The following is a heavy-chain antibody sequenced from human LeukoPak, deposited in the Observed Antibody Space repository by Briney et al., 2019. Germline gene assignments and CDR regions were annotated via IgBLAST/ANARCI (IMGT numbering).Heavy chain of an antibody. CDR1: GFTFSNFA. J-gene: IGHJ4*02. V-gene: IGHV3-23*01. D-gene: IGHD6-13*01. CDR2: ISSNGGRT. Sequence: GGSLRLSCATSGFTFSNFAMNWVRQAPGKGLEWVSVISSNGGRTYYANSVKGRFTVSRDNSKNMLYLQMNSLRAEDTAVYYCAKDYEYNSNTWYFHWGRGTLVSVSS. CDR3: AKDYEYNSNTWYFH.